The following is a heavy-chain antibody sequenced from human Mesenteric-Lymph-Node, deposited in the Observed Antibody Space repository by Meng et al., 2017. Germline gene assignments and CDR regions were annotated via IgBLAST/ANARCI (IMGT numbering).Heavy chain of an antibody. Sequence: GGSLRLSCVASGFTFSGYSMTWVRQAPGKGLDWVSAVTSSGAITYYADSVKGRFSISRDNSRNALYLQMNGLRAEDTAVYYCAKYCTGGSCSSNYAMDVWGQGTSVTVSS. D-gene: IGHD2-15*01. CDR3: AKYCTGGSCSSNYAMDV. CDR1: GFTFSGYS. V-gene: IGHV3-23*01. J-gene: IGHJ6*02. CDR2: VTSSGAIT.